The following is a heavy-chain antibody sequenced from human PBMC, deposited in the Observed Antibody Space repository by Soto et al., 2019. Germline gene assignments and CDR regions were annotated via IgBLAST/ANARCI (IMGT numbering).Heavy chain of an antibody. D-gene: IGHD2-21*01. J-gene: IGHJ4*02. V-gene: IGHV1-18*01. Sequence: ASVKVSCKASGYTFTSYGIIWVRQAPGQGLEWMGWISAYNGNTNYAQKLQGRVTMTTDTSTSTAYMELRSLRSDDTAVYYCARDRVAYCGGDCYSGYWGQGTLVTVSS. CDR1: GYTFTSYG. CDR2: ISAYNGNT. CDR3: ARDRVAYCGGDCYSGY.